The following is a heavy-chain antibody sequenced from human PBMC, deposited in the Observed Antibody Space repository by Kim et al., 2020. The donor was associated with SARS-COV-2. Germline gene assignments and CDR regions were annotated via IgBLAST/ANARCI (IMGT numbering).Heavy chain of an antibody. CDR3: ARDIGGSSHFDY. D-gene: IGHD1-26*01. Sequence: SVKVSCKASGGTFSSYTISWVRQAPGQGLEWMGRIIPILGIANYAQKFQGRVTITADKSTSTAYMELSSLRSEDTAVYYCARDIGGSSHFDYWGQGTLVTVSS. J-gene: IGHJ4*02. CDR1: GGTFSSYT. CDR2: IIPILGIA. V-gene: IGHV1-69*04.